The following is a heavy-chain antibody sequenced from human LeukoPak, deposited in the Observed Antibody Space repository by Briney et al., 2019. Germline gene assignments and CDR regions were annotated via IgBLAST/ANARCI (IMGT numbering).Heavy chain of an antibody. V-gene: IGHV3-74*03. CDR1: GFTFSGAW. CDR3: VRDWEYSFSH. J-gene: IGHJ4*02. D-gene: IGHD4-11*01. CDR2: INGDVSWL. Sequence: GGSLRLSCAASGFTFSGAWMHWVRQAPGKGLVWVAQINGDVSWLTYADAVKGRFTIYRDNTKNTLTLQMDSLRVEDTAVYYCVRDWEYSFSHWGQGTLITVSS.